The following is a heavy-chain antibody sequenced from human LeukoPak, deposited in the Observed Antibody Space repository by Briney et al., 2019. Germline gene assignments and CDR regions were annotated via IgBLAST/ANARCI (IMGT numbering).Heavy chain of an antibody. CDR1: GFTFSSYA. J-gene: IGHJ6*03. Sequence: PGGSLRLSCAASGFTFSSYAMSWVRQAPGKGLKWVSTINDNGDGTYYADSVKGRFTISRDNSYNTVSLQMNSVRDEDTGVYYCAKGLRTGVGPYMGYHYYMDVWGKGATVTVSS. D-gene: IGHD3-16*01. CDR2: INDNGDGT. CDR3: AKGLRTGVGPYMGYHYYMDV. V-gene: IGHV3-23*01.